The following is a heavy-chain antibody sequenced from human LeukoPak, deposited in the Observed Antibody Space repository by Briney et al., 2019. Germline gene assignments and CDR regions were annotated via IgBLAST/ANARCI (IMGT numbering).Heavy chain of an antibody. CDR1: GFTFSNYA. D-gene: IGHD6-13*01. V-gene: IGHV3-23*01. CDR3: AKGGGIENSPDYYYGMDV. J-gene: IGHJ6*04. Sequence: PGGSLRLSCAASGFTFSNYAMSWVRQAPGKGLEWVSAISYTGANTYYATSLKGRFTISRDNSKNTLYLQMNSLRADDTAVYYCAKGGGIENSPDYYYGMDVWGKGTTVTVSS. CDR2: ISYTGANT.